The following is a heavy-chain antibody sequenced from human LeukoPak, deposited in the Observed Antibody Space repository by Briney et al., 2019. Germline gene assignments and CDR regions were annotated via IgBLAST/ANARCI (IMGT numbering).Heavy chain of an antibody. Sequence: SETLSLTCTVSGGSISSTTYYWGWIRQPPGRGLEWIGRLYYSGNTYYNSSLKSRVTISVDTSKNQVSLKLSSVTAADTAVYYCARDSTRGWFDPWGQGTLVTVSS. CDR1: GGSISSTTYY. CDR2: LYYSGNT. J-gene: IGHJ5*02. D-gene: IGHD3-10*01. CDR3: ARDSTRGWFDP. V-gene: IGHV4-39*07.